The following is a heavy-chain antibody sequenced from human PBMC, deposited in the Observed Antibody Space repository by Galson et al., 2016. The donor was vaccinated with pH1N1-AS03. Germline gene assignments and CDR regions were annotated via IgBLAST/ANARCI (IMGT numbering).Heavy chain of an antibody. D-gene: IGHD6-19*01. Sequence: LRLSCAASGFTITKYWMSWVRQAPGMGLEWVANIKYDGSGKKYVDSVQGRFTISRDNARNSLYLQMNSLRVDDTAVYYCAGDLGWYRGDLWGQGNLVTVSS. CDR1: GFTITKYW. CDR2: IKYDGSGK. V-gene: IGHV3-7*01. CDR3: AGDLGWYRGDL. J-gene: IGHJ5*02.